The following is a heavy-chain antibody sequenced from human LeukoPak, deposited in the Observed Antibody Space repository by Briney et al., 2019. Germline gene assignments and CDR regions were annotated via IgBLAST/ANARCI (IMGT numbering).Heavy chain of an antibody. CDR3: ARDSSSWFYYYYYYMDV. D-gene: IGHD6-13*01. CDR2: ISAYNGNT. CDR1: GYTFTSYG. V-gene: IGHV1-18*01. J-gene: IGHJ6*03. Sequence: ASVKVSCKASGYTFTSYGISWVRQAPGQGLEWMGWISAYNGNTNYAQKLQGRVTMTTDTSTSTAYMEPRSLRSDDTAVYYCARDSSSWFYYYYYYMDVWGKGTTVTVSS.